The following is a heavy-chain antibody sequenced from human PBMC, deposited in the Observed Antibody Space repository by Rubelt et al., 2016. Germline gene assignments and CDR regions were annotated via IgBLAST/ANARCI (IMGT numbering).Heavy chain of an antibody. V-gene: IGHV3-21*04. J-gene: IGHJ4*02. D-gene: IGHD5-24*01. CDR2: ISSSSSYI. Sequence: SMNWVRQAPGKGLEWVSSISSSSSYIYSADSVKGRFTISRDNAKNSLYLQMNSLRAEDTAVYYCATQQLGVVYWGQGTLVTVSS. CDR1: S. CDR3: ATQQLGVVY.